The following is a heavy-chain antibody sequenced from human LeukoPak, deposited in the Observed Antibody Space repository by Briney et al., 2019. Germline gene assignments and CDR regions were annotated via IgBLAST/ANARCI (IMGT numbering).Heavy chain of an antibody. J-gene: IGHJ4*02. D-gene: IGHD3-22*01. Sequence: SETLSLTCTVSGGSISSYYWSWIRQSPGKGLEWIGYIYYSGSTYYNPSLTSRVTISVDTSKNQFSLRLSSVTAADTAVYYCARDSYDSSGYYDYWGQGTLVTVSS. V-gene: IGHV4-59*12. CDR3: ARDSYDSSGYYDY. CDR1: GGSISSYY. CDR2: IYYSGST.